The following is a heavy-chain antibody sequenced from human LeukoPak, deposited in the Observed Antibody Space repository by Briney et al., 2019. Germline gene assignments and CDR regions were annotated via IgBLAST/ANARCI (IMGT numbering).Heavy chain of an antibody. J-gene: IGHJ4*02. Sequence: PGGSLRLSCAASGFTFSSYWMSWVRQAPGKGLEWVANIKQDGSEKYYVDSVKGRFTISRDNAKNSLYLQMNSLRAEDTAVYYCAREKYYYGSGSHRYLPDYWGQGTLVTVSS. CDR1: GFTFSSYW. D-gene: IGHD3-10*01. CDR3: AREKYYYGSGSHRYLPDY. CDR2: IKQDGSEK. V-gene: IGHV3-7*01.